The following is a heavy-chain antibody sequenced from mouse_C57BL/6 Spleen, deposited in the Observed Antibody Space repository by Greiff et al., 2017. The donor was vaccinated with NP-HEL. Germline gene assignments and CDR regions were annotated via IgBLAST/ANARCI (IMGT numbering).Heavy chain of an antibody. V-gene: IGHV5-17*01. J-gene: IGHJ4*01. CDR3: ARGYYEYERSYAMDY. Sequence: EVKLVESGGGLVKPGGSLKLSCAASGFTFSDYGMHWVRQAPEKGLEWVAYISSGSSTIYYADTVKGRFTISRDNAKNTLFLQMTSLRSEDTAMYYCARGYYEYERSYAMDYWGQGTSVTVSS. CDR2: ISSGSSTI. D-gene: IGHD2-4*01. CDR1: GFTFSDYG.